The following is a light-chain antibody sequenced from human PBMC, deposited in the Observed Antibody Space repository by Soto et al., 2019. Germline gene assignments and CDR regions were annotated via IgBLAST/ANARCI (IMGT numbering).Light chain of an antibody. CDR2: DAS. CDR1: QSISIW. J-gene: IGKJ1*01. CDR3: QQYETYSPWT. Sequence: DIQMTQSPSTLSASVGDRVTITCRARQSISIWLAWYQQKPGKAPKLLIYDASILENGVPSRFSGSGSGTEFTLTTSSLQPDDFATYYCQQYETYSPWTFGQGTKVDIK. V-gene: IGKV1-5*01.